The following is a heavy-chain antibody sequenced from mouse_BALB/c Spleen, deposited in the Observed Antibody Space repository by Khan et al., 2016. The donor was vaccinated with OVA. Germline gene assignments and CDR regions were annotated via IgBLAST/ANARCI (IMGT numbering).Heavy chain of an antibody. CDR2: ISYSGST. J-gene: IGHJ2*01. D-gene: IGHD1-1*01. CDR1: GYSITNNYA. Sequence: QLEESGPGLVKPSQSLSLTCTVTGYSITNNYAWNWIRQFPGNKLEWMGYISYSGSTNYNPSLKSQISITRDTSKNQFFLQLNSVTTEDTATYDCARGNYYGDYFDYWGQGTTLTVSA. V-gene: IGHV3-2*02. CDR3: ARGNYYGDYFDY.